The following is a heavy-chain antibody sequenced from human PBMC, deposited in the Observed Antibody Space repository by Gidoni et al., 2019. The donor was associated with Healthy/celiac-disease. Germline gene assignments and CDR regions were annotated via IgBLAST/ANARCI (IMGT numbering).Heavy chain of an antibody. CDR1: GYSISSGYY. CDR2: IYHSGST. CDR3: ARDVSYGGILGWFDP. V-gene: IGHV4-38-2*02. D-gene: IGHD1-26*01. Sequence: QVQLQESGPGLVKPSETLSLTCAVSGYSISSGYYWGWIRQPPGKGLEWIGSIYHSGSTYYNPSLKSRVTISVDTSKNQFSLKLSSVTAADTAVYYCARDVSYGGILGWFDPWGQGTLVTVSS. J-gene: IGHJ5*02.